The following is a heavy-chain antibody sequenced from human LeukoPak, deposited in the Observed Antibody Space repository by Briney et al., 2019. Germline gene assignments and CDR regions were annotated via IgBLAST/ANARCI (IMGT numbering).Heavy chain of an antibody. CDR3: ARAMVRGVITLWFDP. V-gene: IGHV1-18*04. CDR1: GYTFTSYG. D-gene: IGHD3-10*01. J-gene: IGHJ5*02. Sequence: ASVKVSCKASGYTFTSYGISWVRQAPGQGLEWMGWISAYNGNTNSAQKLQGRVTMTTDTSTSTAYMELRSLRSDDTAVYYCARAMVRGVITLWFDPWGQGTLVTVSS. CDR2: ISAYNGNT.